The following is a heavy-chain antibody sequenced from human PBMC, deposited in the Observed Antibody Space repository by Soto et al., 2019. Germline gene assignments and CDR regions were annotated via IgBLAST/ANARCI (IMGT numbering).Heavy chain of an antibody. D-gene: IGHD2-2*01. CDR1: GGSFSGYY. J-gene: IGHJ4*02. Sequence: QVQLQQWGAGLLKPSETLSLTCAVYGGSFSGYYWTWIRQSPEKGLEWIGEVNHSGTTYYNPSLKTRVTISVHTPKNQFSLKMSSVTAADTAVYYCERGIGYCSSINCYSSRRLRFDSWGQGTLVTVSS. CDR3: ERGIGYCSSINCYSSRRLRFDS. V-gene: IGHV4-34*01. CDR2: VNHSGTT.